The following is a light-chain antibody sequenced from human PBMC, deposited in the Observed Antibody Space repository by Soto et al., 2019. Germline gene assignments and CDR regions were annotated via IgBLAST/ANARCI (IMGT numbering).Light chain of an antibody. CDR3: GTWDSNLSADV. Sequence: VSKQPPSVTAGPGQQFPNPYSENSSNILYTTVSWYQQLPEAAPKILNYKNDQRPSGIPDRFSGSKSGTSDTLGITGLQTGDEADYYCGTWDSNLSADVFGTGTKVTVL. J-gene: IGLJ1*01. CDR2: KND. V-gene: IGLV1-51*02. CDR1: SSNILYTT.